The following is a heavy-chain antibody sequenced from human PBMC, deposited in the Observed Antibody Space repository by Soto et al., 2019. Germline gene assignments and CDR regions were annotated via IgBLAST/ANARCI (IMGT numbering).Heavy chain of an antibody. Sequence: GGSLRLSCAASGFTFNTFSMTWVRQAPGKGLDWVSSISSGSKHIYYADSMKGRFTISRDNAKNSLYLQMDSLRAEDTAVYYCARIETGYPPYHFDLWGQGTLVTVSS. CDR3: ARIETGYPPYHFDL. CDR2: ISSGSKHI. D-gene: IGHD3-9*01. CDR1: GFTFNTFS. V-gene: IGHV3-21*01. J-gene: IGHJ4*02.